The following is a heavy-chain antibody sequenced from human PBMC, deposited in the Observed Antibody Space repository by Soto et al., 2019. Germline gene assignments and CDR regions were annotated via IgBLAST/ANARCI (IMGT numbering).Heavy chain of an antibody. CDR3: ARERDSFDY. CDR2: VNAGDGSA. CDR1: GFTFTLHY. Sequence: QVRLVQSGAEVTEPGASVKVSCKTSGFTFTLHYIHWVRQAPGQGLEWVGMVNAGDGSATYAREFRDKVSMTWDTSTSTVYLDLNSLKSEDTAIYYCARERDSFDYWGQGTLVSVSP. J-gene: IGHJ4*02. D-gene: IGHD3-22*01. V-gene: IGHV1-46*01.